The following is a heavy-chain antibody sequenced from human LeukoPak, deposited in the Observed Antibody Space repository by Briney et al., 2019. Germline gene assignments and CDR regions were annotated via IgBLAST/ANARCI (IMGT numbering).Heavy chain of an antibody. D-gene: IGHD3-3*01. CDR2: INPDGSNM. CDR3: VSGFLQWLY. Sequence: GGSLRLSCAASGFSFSSYWMSWVRQAPGKGLEWVANINPDGSNMLYVDSVRGRFTISRDNAKNSLYLQMNNLRAEDTAVYFCVSGFLQWLYWGQGTLVTVSS. V-gene: IGHV3-7*01. J-gene: IGHJ4*02. CDR1: GFSFSSYW.